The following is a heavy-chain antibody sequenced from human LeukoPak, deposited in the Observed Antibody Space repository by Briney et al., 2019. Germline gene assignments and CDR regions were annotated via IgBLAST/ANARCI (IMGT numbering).Heavy chain of an antibody. CDR2: IRYDGSNK. Sequence: PGGSLRLSCAASGFTFSSYGMHWVRQAPGKGLEWVAFIRYDGSNKYYADSVKGRFTISRDNSKNTLYLQMNSLRAEDTAVYYCAKGRILEWLLPDFDYWGQGTLVTVSS. D-gene: IGHD3-3*01. CDR3: AKGRILEWLLPDFDY. V-gene: IGHV3-30*02. J-gene: IGHJ4*02. CDR1: GFTFSSYG.